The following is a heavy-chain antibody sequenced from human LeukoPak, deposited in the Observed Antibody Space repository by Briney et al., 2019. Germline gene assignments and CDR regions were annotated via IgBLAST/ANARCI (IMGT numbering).Heavy chain of an antibody. D-gene: IGHD3-22*01. J-gene: IGHJ3*02. CDR2: VYPNGNT. Sequence: PSQTLSLSCTVSGGSISGGSYSWTWIRQPAGKRLEWIGRVYPNGNTNYTPSLKSRVTISLDTSKNQFSLKLSSVTAADTAVYYCARWYYYDSSGDAFDIWGQGTMVTVSS. CDR1: GGSISGGSYS. V-gene: IGHV4-61*02. CDR3: ARWYYYDSSGDAFDI.